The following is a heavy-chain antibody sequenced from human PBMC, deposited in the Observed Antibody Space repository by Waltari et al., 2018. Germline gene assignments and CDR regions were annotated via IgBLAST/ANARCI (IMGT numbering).Heavy chain of an antibody. CDR1: GSGFNNVW. Sequence: ELQLVESGGGLVQPRRSLKLACSASGSGFNNVWRCWVRQAPGKGLEWVANINQYGSEEHYVDSAKGRFTISRDNAKNAVYLQMNSLSAGDTSVYYCARGDSWAFDIWGQGTMVTVAS. CDR3: ARGDSWAFDI. CDR2: INQYGSEE. J-gene: IGHJ3*02. V-gene: IGHV3-7*01. D-gene: IGHD4-4*01.